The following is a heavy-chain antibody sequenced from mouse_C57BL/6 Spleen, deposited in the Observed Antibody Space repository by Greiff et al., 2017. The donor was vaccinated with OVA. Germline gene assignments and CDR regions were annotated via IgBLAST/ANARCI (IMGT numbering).Heavy chain of an antibody. V-gene: IGHV4-1*01. CDR1: GIDFSRYW. D-gene: IGHD2-2*01. Sequence: EVKLVESGGGLVQPGGSLKLSCAASGIDFSRYWMSWVRRAQGKGLEWIGEINPDSSTINYAPSLKDKFIISRDNAKNTLYLQMSKVRTSDTAVFYCARGPNGYVYAMDYWGQGTSVTVSS. CDR3: ARGPNGYVYAMDY. CDR2: INPDSSTI. J-gene: IGHJ4*01.